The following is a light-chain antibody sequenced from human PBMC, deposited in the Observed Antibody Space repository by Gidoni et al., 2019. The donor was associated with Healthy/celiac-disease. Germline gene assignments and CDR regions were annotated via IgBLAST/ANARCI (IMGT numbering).Light chain of an antibody. CDR2: AAS. CDR1: QGINNY. V-gene: IGKV1-16*02. J-gene: IGKJ3*01. CDR3: QQYNTYPFT. Sequence: DIQMTQSPSSLSASVGDRVTITCRARQGINNYLAWFQQKPGTAPKSLIYAASSLQSGVPSKFSGSGSGTDFTLTISSLQPEDFATYYCQQYNTYPFTFXPXTKVEMK.